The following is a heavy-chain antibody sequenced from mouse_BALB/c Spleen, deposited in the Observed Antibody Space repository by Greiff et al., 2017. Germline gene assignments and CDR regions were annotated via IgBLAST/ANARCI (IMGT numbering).Heavy chain of an antibody. CDR3: ASDYGSSYWYFDV. CDR2: ISYSGST. V-gene: IGHV3-2*02. CDR1: GYSITSDYA. Sequence: EVKLQESGPGLVKPSQSLSLTCTVTGYSITSDYAWNWIRQFPGNKLEWMGYISYSGSTSYNPSLKSRISITRDTSKNQFFLQLNSVTTEDTATYYCASDYGSSYWYFDVWGAGTTVTVSS. J-gene: IGHJ1*01. D-gene: IGHD1-1*01.